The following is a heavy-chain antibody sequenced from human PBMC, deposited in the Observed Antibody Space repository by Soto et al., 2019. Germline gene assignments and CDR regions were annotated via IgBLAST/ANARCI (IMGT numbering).Heavy chain of an antibody. J-gene: IGHJ4*02. V-gene: IGHV3-33*01. CDR2: IWYDGSNT. CDR1: GFIFSSFG. D-gene: IGHD7-27*01. Sequence: GXLRLSCASSGFIFSSFGMHWVRQAPGKGLEWVAHIWYDGSNTYYADSVKGRFTISRDNSRNTLYLQMNSLRAEDTAVYHCVRDLLGSGGHFDYWGQGTPVTGSS. CDR3: VRDLLGSGGHFDY.